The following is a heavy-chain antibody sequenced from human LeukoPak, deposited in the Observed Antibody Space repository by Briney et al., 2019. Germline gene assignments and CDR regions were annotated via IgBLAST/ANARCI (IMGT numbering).Heavy chain of an antibody. CDR2: ISTSSTYI. Sequence: PGGSLRLSCAASEFTLRSYSMHWVRQAPGKGLEWVSYISTSSTYIYYADSVKGRFSISRDNAQNSLYLHMDSLRAEDTAVYYCARDASGSSIGRIDLWGQGTLVTVSS. CDR3: ARDASGSSIGRIDL. J-gene: IGHJ4*02. V-gene: IGHV3-21*01. D-gene: IGHD1-26*01. CDR1: EFTLRSYS.